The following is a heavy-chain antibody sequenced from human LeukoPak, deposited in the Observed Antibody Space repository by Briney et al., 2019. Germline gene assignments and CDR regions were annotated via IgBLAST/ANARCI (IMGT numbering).Heavy chain of an antibody. Sequence: GGSLRLSCAASGFTFSNYAMSWVRQAPGKGLEWVSSISESGGSTYYADSVKGRFTISRDNSKNTLYLQMNSLRAEDTAVYYCAYGGVAGTDYWGQGTLVTVSS. CDR2: ISESGGST. V-gene: IGHV3-23*01. CDR1: GFTFSNYA. D-gene: IGHD6-19*01. CDR3: AYGGVAGTDY. J-gene: IGHJ4*02.